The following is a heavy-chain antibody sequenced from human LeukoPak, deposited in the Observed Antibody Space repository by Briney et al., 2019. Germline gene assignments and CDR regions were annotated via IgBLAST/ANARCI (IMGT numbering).Heavy chain of an antibody. CDR3: STSDRDGYNDFDL. D-gene: IGHD5-24*01. CDR2: INWNGGST. J-gene: IGHJ2*01. Sequence: GGSLRLSCAASGFTFDDYGMSWVRQAPGKGLEWVSGINWNGGSTDYADSVKGRFTISRDNAKNSLYLQMNSLRAEDTALYHCSTSDRDGYNDFDLWGRGTLVTVSS. CDR1: GFTFDDYG. V-gene: IGHV3-20*01.